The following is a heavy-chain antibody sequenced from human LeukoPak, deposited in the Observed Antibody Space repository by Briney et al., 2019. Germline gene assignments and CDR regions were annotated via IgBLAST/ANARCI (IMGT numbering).Heavy chain of an antibody. CDR1: GGSISSGSYY. CDR3: ARDHSKYYDFWSGYFTWFDP. D-gene: IGHD3-3*01. J-gene: IGHJ5*02. CDR2: IYTSGST. Sequence: SETLSLTCTVSGGSISSGSYYWSWIRQPAGKGLEWIGRIYTSGSTNYNPSLTSRVTISVDTSKKQFSLKLSSVTAADTAVYYCARDHSKYYDFWSGYFTWFDPWGQGTLVTVSS. V-gene: IGHV4-61*02.